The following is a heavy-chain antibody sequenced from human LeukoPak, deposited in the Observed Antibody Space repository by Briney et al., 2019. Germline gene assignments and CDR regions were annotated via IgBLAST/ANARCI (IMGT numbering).Heavy chain of an antibody. D-gene: IGHD3-22*01. J-gene: IGHJ4*02. CDR3: ARLPINHYDSSGYEGSYFDY. Sequence: GESLQISCKGSGYSFTSYWIGWVRQMPGKGLEWMGIIYPGDSDTRYSPSFQGQVTISADKSISTAYLQWSSLKASDTAMYYCARLPINHYDSSGYEGSYFDYWGQGTLVTVSS. CDR2: IYPGDSDT. CDR1: GYSFTSYW. V-gene: IGHV5-51*01.